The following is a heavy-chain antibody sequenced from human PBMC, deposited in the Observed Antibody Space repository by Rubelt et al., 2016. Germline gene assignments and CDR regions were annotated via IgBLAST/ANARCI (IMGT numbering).Heavy chain of an antibody. J-gene: IGHJ5*02. CDR1: GGSFSGYY. V-gene: IGHV4-34*01. Sequence: QVQLQQWGAGLLKPSETLSLTCAVYGGSFSGYYWSWIRQPPGKGLEWIGEINHSGSTNYNPSLKSRVTISVETAKNQFSLTLSSVTAADTAVYYCARGAMVRGVDPWGQGTLVTVSS. CDR2: INHSGST. D-gene: IGHD3-10*01. CDR3: ARGAMVRGVDP.